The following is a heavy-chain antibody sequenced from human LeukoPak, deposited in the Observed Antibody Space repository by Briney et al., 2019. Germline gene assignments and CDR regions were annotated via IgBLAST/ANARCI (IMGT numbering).Heavy chain of an antibody. CDR3: AKGPSLYFRELSLDY. V-gene: IGHV3-30*02. D-gene: IGHD3-16*02. Sequence: PGGSLRLSCAASGFTFSSYAMSWVRQAPGKGLEWLTFVRHDGNNEYYADSVKGRFVISRDNSNNTLYLQMNSLTTDDTAVYYCAKGPSLYFRELSLDYWGRGTLVIVSS. CDR2: VRHDGNNE. J-gene: IGHJ4*02. CDR1: GFTFSSYA.